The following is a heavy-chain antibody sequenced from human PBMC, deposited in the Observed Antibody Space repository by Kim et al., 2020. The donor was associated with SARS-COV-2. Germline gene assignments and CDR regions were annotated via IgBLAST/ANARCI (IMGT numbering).Heavy chain of an antibody. V-gene: IGHV4-34*01. CDR3: ARGRAGVVPSTILGLGPYYYYYAMDV. CDR1: GGSFSAYS. D-gene: IGHD3-3*01. Sequence: SETLSLTCAVYGGSFSAYSWIWIRQAPGKGLEWIGEVNHSGITKYHPSLKSRVTISVDTSKNQFSLKLPSVTAADTAVFYCARGRAGVVPSTILGLGPYYYYYAMDVWRQGTRDTVS. CDR2: VNHSGIT. J-gene: IGHJ6*02.